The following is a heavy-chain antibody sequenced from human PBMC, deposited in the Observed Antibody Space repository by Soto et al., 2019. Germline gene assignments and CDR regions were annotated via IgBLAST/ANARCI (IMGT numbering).Heavy chain of an antibody. CDR3: AKGAFLAAAGFYYFDY. D-gene: IGHD6-13*01. Sequence: GGSLRLSCAASGFTFSSYAMSWVRQAPGKGLEWVSAISGSGGSTYYADSVKGRFTISRDNSKNTLYLQMNSLRAEDTAVYYCAKGAFLAAAGFYYFDYWGQGTLVTVSS. CDR2: ISGSGGST. J-gene: IGHJ4*02. V-gene: IGHV3-23*01. CDR1: GFTFSSYA.